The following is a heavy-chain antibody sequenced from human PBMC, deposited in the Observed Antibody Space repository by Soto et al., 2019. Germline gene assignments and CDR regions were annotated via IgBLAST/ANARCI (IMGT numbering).Heavy chain of an antibody. V-gene: IGHV4-34*01. J-gene: IGHJ6*02. Sequence: PSETLSLTCAVYGGSFSGYDWSWIRQPPGMGLEWIGNIYYTGSTYYNPSLKSRVTISVDTSKNQFSLKLSSVTAADTAVYYCARQSEYYYASGRAAPLYGMDVWGQGTTVTVSS. CDR2: IYYTGST. CDR3: ARQSEYYYASGRAAPLYGMDV. CDR1: GGSFSGYD. D-gene: IGHD3-10*01.